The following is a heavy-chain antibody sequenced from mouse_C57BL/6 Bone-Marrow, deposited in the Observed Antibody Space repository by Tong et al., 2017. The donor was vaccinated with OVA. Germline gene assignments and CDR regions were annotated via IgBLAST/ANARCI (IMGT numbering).Heavy chain of an antibody. J-gene: IGHJ3*01. V-gene: IGHV1-52*01. Sequence: QVQLQQPGAELVKPAPSVKLSGQSTGYTFTNYWMHWVQQRPGQGLEWLGNIDPSDSETHYNQKFKDKCTLTVDKSYRAAYMQLSGLRAEDAGVDDCARSRIMGWGDGSYGGLCGCWGQGILV. CDR3: ARSRIMGWGDGSYGGLCGC. CDR1: GYTFTNYW. D-gene: IGHD1-1*02. CDR2: IDPSDSET.